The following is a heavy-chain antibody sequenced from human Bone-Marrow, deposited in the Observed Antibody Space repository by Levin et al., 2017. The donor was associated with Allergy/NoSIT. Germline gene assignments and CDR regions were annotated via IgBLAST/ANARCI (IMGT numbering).Heavy chain of an antibody. J-gene: IGHJ5*02. D-gene: IGHD6-13*01. CDR1: GASINNTNHY. Sequence: SETLSLTCTVSGASINNTNHYWSWIRQPAGKGLEWIGRMLAGGAATYNRSLRSRVTISIDTSKNQFSLKLTSVTAADTAVYYCARDETFNSWHTGWFDPWGQGTLVTVSS. CDR2: MLAGGAA. V-gene: IGHV4-61*02. CDR3: ARDETFNSWHTGWFDP.